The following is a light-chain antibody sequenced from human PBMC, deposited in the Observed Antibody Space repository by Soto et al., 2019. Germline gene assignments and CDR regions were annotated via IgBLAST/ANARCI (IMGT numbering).Light chain of an antibody. CDR2: AAS. CDR3: QQSYNSPPIT. J-gene: IGKJ5*01. V-gene: IGKV1-39*01. CDR1: QSIFSS. Sequence: IQMTQSPSSLSASVGDRVTITCRAGQSIFSSLNWYQQRPGKAPTLLIYAASSLQSGVPSRFRGSGYGTDFAPTITSLQHEDFAIYYCQQSYNSPPITFGQGTRLEIK.